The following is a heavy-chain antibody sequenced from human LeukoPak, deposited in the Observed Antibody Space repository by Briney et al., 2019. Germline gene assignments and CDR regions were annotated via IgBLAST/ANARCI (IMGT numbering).Heavy chain of an antibody. V-gene: IGHV5-51*01. CDR2: IYAGDSDT. Sequence: GESLKISCKGSGYSFTSYWIGWVRQMPGKGLEWMGIIYAGDSDTRYSPSFQGQVTITADKSISTAYLQWSSLRAEDTAVYYCARDNYDSSTPYYFDYWGQGTLVTVSS. CDR3: ARDNYDSSTPYYFDY. D-gene: IGHD3-22*01. CDR1: GYSFTSYW. J-gene: IGHJ4*02.